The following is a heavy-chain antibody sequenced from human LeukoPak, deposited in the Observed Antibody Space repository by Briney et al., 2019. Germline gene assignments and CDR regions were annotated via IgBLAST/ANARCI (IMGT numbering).Heavy chain of an antibody. V-gene: IGHV3-7*01. J-gene: IGHJ4*02. Sequence: GGSLRLSCAASGFTFSSSWMAWVRQTPGKGLEWVANINQAGSDKNYVDSVKGRFTIPRDNGKNSLYLQMNSLRAEDTALYYCARDYYTSGSHWGQGTLVIVSS. CDR1: GFTFSSSW. CDR2: INQAGSDK. D-gene: IGHD3-10*01. CDR3: ARDYYTSGSH.